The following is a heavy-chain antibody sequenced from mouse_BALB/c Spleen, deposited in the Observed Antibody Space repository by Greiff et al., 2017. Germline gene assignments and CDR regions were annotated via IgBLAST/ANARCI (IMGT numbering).Heavy chain of an antibody. V-gene: IGHV2-9*02. CDR3: ARGGYSYWYFDV. D-gene: IGHD3-1*01. CDR2: IWAGGST. CDR1: GFSLTSYG. J-gene: IGHJ1*01. Sequence: VQLVESGPGLVAPSQSLSITCTVSGFSLTSYGVHWVRQPPGKGLEWLGVIWAGGSTNYNSALMSRLSISKDNSKSQVFLKMNSLQTDDTAMYYCARGGYSYWYFDVWGAGTTVTVSS.